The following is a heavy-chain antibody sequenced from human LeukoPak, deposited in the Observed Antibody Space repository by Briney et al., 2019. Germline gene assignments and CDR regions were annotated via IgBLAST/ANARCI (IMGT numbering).Heavy chain of an antibody. Sequence: SETLSLTCTGSGGSISSYYWSWIRQPPGKGLDWIGYIYYSGSTNYNPSLKSRVTISVDTSKHQFSLKLSSVTAADTAVYYCARSHYFREYYFDYWGQGTLVTVSS. J-gene: IGHJ4*02. CDR1: GGSISSYY. V-gene: IGHV4-59*01. CDR2: IYYSGST. CDR3: ARSHYFREYYFDY. D-gene: IGHD2/OR15-2a*01.